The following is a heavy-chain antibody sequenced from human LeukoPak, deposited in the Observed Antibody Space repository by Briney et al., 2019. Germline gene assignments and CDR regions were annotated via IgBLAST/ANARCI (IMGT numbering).Heavy chain of an antibody. J-gene: IGHJ3*02. CDR1: GGSISSYY. D-gene: IGHD3-3*01. Sequence: PSETLSLTCTVSGGSISSYYWSWIRQPPGKGLEWIGYIYYSGSTNYNPSLKSRVTISVDTSKNQFSLKLSSVTAADTAVYYCARMRAPTIFGVVADLDAFDIWGQGTMVTVSS. V-gene: IGHV4-59*01. CDR2: IYYSGST. CDR3: ARMRAPTIFGVVADLDAFDI.